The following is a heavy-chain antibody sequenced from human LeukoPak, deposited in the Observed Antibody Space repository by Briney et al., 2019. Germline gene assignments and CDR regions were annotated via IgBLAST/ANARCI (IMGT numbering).Heavy chain of an antibody. Sequence: SETLSLTCTVSGGSISSSSYYWGWIRQPPGKGLEWIGSIYYSGSTYYNPSLKSRVTISVDTSKNQFSLKLSSVTAADTAVYYCARHGCSGGSCYSGWFDPWGQGTLVTVSS. V-gene: IGHV4-39*01. CDR1: GGSISSSSYY. D-gene: IGHD2-15*01. J-gene: IGHJ5*02. CDR2: IYYSGST. CDR3: ARHGCSGGSCYSGWFDP.